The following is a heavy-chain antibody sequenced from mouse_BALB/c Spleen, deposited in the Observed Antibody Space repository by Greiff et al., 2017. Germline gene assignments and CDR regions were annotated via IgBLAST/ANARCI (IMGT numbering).Heavy chain of an antibody. CDR2: IDPVNGGT. J-gene: IGHJ3*01. D-gene: IGHD2-5*01. Sequence: EVQLQQSGPELMKPGASVKISCKASGYSFTSYYMHWVKQSHGKSLEWIGYIDPVNGGTNYNQKFKGKATLTVDKSSSTAYMHLSSLTSEDSAVYYCARWRYSNCYWFAYWGQGTLVTVSA. V-gene: IGHV1S135*01. CDR1: GYSFTSYY. CDR3: ARWRYSNCYWFAY.